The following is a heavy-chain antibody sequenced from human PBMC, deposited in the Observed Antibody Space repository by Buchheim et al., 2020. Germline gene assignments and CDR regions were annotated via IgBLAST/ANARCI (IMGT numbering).Heavy chain of an antibody. Sequence: EVQLVESGGGLVKPGGSLRLSCAASGFTFSSYSMNWVRQAPGKGLEWVSSISSSSSYIYYADSVKGRFTISRDNPKNSLYLQMNSRRAEDTAVYYCARDYSSSSSYYYYYYMDVWGKGTT. D-gene: IGHD6-6*01. CDR2: ISSSSSYI. CDR3: ARDYSSSSSYYYYYYMDV. CDR1: GFTFSSYS. V-gene: IGHV3-21*01. J-gene: IGHJ6*03.